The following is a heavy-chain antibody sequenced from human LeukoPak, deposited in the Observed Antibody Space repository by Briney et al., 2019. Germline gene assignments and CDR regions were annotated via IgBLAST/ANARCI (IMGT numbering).Heavy chain of an antibody. Sequence: KPSETLSLTCTVSGGSISSYYWSWILQPPGKGLEWIGYIYYSESTNYNPSLKSRVTISVDTSKNQFSLKLSSVTAADTAVYYCARLGGSGWYESRYFDYWGQGTLVTVSS. CDR3: ARLGGSGWYESRYFDY. D-gene: IGHD6-19*01. J-gene: IGHJ4*02. V-gene: IGHV4-59*08. CDR1: GGSISSYY. CDR2: IYYSEST.